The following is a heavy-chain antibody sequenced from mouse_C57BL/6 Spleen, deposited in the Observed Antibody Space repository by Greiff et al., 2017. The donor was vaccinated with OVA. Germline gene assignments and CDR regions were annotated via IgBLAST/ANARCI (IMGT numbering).Heavy chain of an antibody. CDR3: ARGTTVVEPPYFDV. D-gene: IGHD1-1*01. CDR2: IDPSDSYT. V-gene: IGHV1-69*01. J-gene: IGHJ1*03. Sequence: VKLQESGAELVMPGASVKLSCKASGYTFTSYWMHWVKQRPGQGLEWIGEIDPSDSYTNYNQKFKGKSTLTVDKSSSTAYMQLSSLTSEDSAVYYCARGTTVVEPPYFDVWGTGTTVTVSS. CDR1: GYTFTSYW.